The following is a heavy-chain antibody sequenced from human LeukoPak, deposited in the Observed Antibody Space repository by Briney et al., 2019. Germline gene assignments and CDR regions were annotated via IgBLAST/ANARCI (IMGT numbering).Heavy chain of an antibody. CDR2: INPSGGSA. J-gene: IGHJ5*02. D-gene: IGHD2-21*01. V-gene: IGHV1-46*01. CDR3: AKQYSTWFDP. CDR1: GYTFTSYY. Sequence: GASVKVSCKASGYTFTSYYMHWVRQAPGQGLEWMGIINPSGGSASYAQKSQGRVTMTRDTSTSTVYMELSSLRSEDTAVYYCAKQYSTWFDPWGQGTLVTVSS.